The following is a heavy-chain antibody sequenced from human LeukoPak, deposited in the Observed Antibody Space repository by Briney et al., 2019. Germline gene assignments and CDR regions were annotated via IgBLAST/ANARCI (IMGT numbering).Heavy chain of an antibody. CDR2: INSDGSST. CDR3: ASSSGYPYYFDY. J-gene: IGHJ4*02. V-gene: IGHV3-74*01. D-gene: IGHD3-22*01. Sequence: GGTLRLSCAASGFTFSSYWMHWVRQAPGKGLVWVSRINSDGSSTSYADSVKGRFTISRDNAKNTLYLQMNSLRAEDTAVYYCASSSGYPYYFDYWGQGTVVTVSS. CDR1: GFTFSSYW.